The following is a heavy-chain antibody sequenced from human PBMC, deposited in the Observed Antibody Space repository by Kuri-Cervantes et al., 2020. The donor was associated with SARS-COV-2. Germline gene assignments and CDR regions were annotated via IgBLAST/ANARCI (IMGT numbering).Heavy chain of an antibody. CDR3: AREHTASGSGSYYEVQSFDP. Sequence: GESLKISCAASGFTFSSYWMSWVRQAPGKGLEWVANIKQDGSEKYYVDSVKGRFTISRDNAKNSLYLQMNSLRAEDTAVYYCAREHTASGSGSYYEVQSFDPWGQGTLVTVSS. CDR1: GFTFSSYW. J-gene: IGHJ5*02. V-gene: IGHV3-7*01. D-gene: IGHD3-10*01. CDR2: IKQDGSEK.